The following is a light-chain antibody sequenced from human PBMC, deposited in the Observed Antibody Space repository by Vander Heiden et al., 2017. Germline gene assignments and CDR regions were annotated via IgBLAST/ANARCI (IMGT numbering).Light chain of an antibody. CDR2: DVS. V-gene: IGLV2-14*03. Sequence: QSALTQPASVSGSPGQSITISCTGTRSDVGGYNSVSWYQQHPGKAPKVMIYDVSNRPSGVSNRFSGSKSGNTASLTISGLQAEDEADYYCSSYTSSGTWVFGGGTKLTVL. J-gene: IGLJ3*02. CDR1: RSDVGGYNS. CDR3: SSYTSSGTWV.